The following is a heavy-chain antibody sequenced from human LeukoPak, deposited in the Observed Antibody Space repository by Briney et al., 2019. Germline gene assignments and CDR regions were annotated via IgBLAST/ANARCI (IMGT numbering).Heavy chain of an antibody. Sequence: PGGSLRLSCAASGFTFSSYGMHWVRQAPGKGLEWVAVISYDGSNKYYANSVKGRFTISRDNSKNTLYLQMNSLRAEDTAVYYCAKHPPTVTKDYWGQGTLVTVSS. D-gene: IGHD4-17*01. CDR3: AKHPPTVTKDY. J-gene: IGHJ4*02. V-gene: IGHV3-30*18. CDR2: ISYDGSNK. CDR1: GFTFSSYG.